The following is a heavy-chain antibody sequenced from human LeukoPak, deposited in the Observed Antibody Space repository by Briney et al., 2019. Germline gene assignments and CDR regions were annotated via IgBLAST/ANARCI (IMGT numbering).Heavy chain of an antibody. V-gene: IGHV4-30-4*08. Sequence: PSQTLSLTCTVSGGSISSGDYYWSWIRQPPGKGLEWIGYIYYSGSTYYNPSLKSRVTISVDTSKNQFSLKLSSVTAADTAVYYCAGSSGPAGWFDLWGQGTLVTVSS. CDR2: IYYSGST. CDR1: GGSISSGDYY. CDR3: AGSSGPAGWFDL. D-gene: IGHD3-22*01. J-gene: IGHJ5*02.